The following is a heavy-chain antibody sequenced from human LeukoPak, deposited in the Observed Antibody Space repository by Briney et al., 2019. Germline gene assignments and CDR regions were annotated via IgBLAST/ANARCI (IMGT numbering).Heavy chain of an antibody. Sequence: PGRSLRLSCAASGFTFSDYGMHWVRQAPGKGLEWVAVIWYDGTNKYYADSVEGRFTISRDNSKNTLYLQMNSLRAEDTAVYYCARTRYNSGGGDYWGQGTVVTVSP. D-gene: IGHD6-19*01. J-gene: IGHJ4*02. V-gene: IGHV3-33*01. CDR1: GFTFSDYG. CDR3: ARTRYNSGGGDY. CDR2: IWYDGTNK.